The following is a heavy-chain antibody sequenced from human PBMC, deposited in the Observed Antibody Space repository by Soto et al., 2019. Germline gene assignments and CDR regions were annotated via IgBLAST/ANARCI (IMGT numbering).Heavy chain of an antibody. D-gene: IGHD6-6*01. Sequence: QVQLVESGGGVVQPGRSLRLSCAASGFTFSSYGMHWVRQAPGKGLEWVAVISYDGSNKYYADSVKGRFTIYRDNSKNTLYLQMNSLRAEDTAVYYCAKSFLTGAARPSFRYYYYYYGMDVWGQGTTVTVSS. CDR3: AKSFLTGAARPSFRYYYYYYGMDV. J-gene: IGHJ6*02. CDR1: GFTFSSYG. CDR2: ISYDGSNK. V-gene: IGHV3-30*18.